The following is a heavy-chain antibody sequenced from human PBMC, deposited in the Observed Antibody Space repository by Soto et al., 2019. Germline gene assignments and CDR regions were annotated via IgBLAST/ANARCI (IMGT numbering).Heavy chain of an antibody. CDR3: GKGSAATNYFYYATDV. CDR2: ISGSGGST. V-gene: IGHV3-23*01. CDR1: GFTFGIHA. Sequence: AGGSLRLSCAASGFTFGIHAMSWVRQAPGKGLEWVSFISGSGGSTYYADSVKGRFTISRDNSKKTLYLQMNSLRGEDTAVYYCGKGSAATNYFYYATDVWGQGTTVTVSS. J-gene: IGHJ6*02. D-gene: IGHD2-15*01.